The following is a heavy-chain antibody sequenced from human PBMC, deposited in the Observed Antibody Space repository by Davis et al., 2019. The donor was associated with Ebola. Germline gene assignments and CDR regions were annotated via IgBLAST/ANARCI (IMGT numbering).Heavy chain of an antibody. D-gene: IGHD3-22*01. Sequence: MPSETLSLTCAVYGGSFSGYYWSWIRQPPGKGLEWIGEINHSGSTNYNPSLKSRVTISVDTSKNQFSLKLSSVTAADTAVYYCARRPYYYDSSGYLYYYYGMDVWGQGTTVTVSS. CDR1: GGSFSGYY. J-gene: IGHJ6*02. CDR3: ARRPYYYDSSGYLYYYYGMDV. CDR2: INHSGST. V-gene: IGHV4-34*01.